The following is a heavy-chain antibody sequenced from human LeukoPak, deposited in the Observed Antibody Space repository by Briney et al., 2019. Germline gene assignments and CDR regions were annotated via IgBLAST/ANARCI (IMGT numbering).Heavy chain of an antibody. D-gene: IGHD3-22*01. J-gene: IGHJ5*02. V-gene: IGHV4-34*01. CDR2: INHSGST. CDR3: ARWLDYYDSSGYWFDP. CDR1: GGSFSGYY. Sequence: SETLSLTCAVYGGSFSGYYWSWIRQPPGKGLEWIGEINHSGSTNYNPSLKSRVTISVDTSKNQFSLKLSSVTAADTAVCYCARWLDYYDSSGYWFDPWGQGTLVTVSS.